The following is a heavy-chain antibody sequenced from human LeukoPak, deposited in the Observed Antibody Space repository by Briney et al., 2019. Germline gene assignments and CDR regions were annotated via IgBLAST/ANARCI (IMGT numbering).Heavy chain of an antibody. CDR1: GGSISSSSYY. J-gene: IGHJ5*02. Sequence: SETLSLTCTVSGGSISSSSYYWGWIRQPPGKGLEWIGSIYYSGSTYYNPSLKSRVTISVDTSKNQFSLKLSSVTAADTAVYYCARDLATVVTEGWFDPWGQGTLVTVSS. D-gene: IGHD4-23*01. CDR3: ARDLATVVTEGWFDP. CDR2: IYYSGST. V-gene: IGHV4-39*07.